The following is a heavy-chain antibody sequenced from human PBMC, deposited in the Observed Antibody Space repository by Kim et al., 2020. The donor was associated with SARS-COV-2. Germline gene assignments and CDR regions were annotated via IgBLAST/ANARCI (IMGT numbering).Heavy chain of an antibody. D-gene: IGHD6-19*01. Sequence: SETLSLTCAVSGGSISGFYWSWIRQPPGKGLEWIGYIYYSGSTNCNPSLKSRVTISVDRSKNQFSLKLSSMIAADMAVYYCARGSEQWRAGLWGQGTLVTVSS. V-gene: IGHV4-59*01. CDR2: IYYSGST. J-gene: IGHJ4*02. CDR3: ARGSEQWRAGL. CDR1: GGSISGFY.